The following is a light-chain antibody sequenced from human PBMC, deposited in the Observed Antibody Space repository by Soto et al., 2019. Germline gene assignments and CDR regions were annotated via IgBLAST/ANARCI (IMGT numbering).Light chain of an antibody. V-gene: IGKV3-15*01. J-gene: IGKJ1*01. CDR2: GAS. CDR1: QSVSSN. Sequence: EIVMTQSPATLSVSPGKRATLSFRASQSVSSNLAWYQQKPGQAPRLLIYGASTRATGIPARFSGSGSGTEFTLTISRLQSDDFAVYSCQQYNNWPQPFGQGTKVDIK. CDR3: QQYNNWPQP.